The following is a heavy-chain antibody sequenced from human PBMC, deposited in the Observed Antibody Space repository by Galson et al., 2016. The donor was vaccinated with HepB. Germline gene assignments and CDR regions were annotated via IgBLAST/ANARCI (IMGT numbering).Heavy chain of an antibody. CDR2: IFYSGST. CDR3: ASPPGYTGATGGVFDI. D-gene: IGHD2-8*02. CDR1: GGSISSSSYF. J-gene: IGHJ3*02. Sequence: ETLSLTCTVSGGSISSSSYFWGWIRQPPGKGLEWIGNIFYSGSTYYNPSLKSRVTISVDTSKNQFSLRLRSVTAADTAVYYCASPPGYTGATGGVFDIWGQGTVVTVSS. V-gene: IGHV4-39*01.